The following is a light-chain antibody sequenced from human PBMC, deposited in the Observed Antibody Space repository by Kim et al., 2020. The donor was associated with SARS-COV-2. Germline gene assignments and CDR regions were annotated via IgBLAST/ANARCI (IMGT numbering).Light chain of an antibody. J-gene: IGKJ4*01. CDR2: DTS. CDR3: QQRSNWPLT. CDR1: HPVSGF. Sequence: LYPGERATLSCRASHPVSGFLAWYQQKPGQAPRLLIYDTSNRATGIPARFSGSMSGTDFTLTISSLEPEDFAVYYCQQRSNWPLTFGGGTKVDIK. V-gene: IGKV3-11*01.